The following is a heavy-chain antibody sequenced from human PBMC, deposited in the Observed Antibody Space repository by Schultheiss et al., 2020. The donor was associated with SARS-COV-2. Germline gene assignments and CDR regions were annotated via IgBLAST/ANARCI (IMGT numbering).Heavy chain of an antibody. CDR1: GFTFSSYS. CDR2: ISYDGSNK. CDR3: ATGDYDDGALDY. J-gene: IGHJ4*02. D-gene: IGHD4-17*01. Sequence: GGSLRLSCAASGFTFSSYSIHWVRQAPGKGLEWVTLISYDGSNKYYADSVKGRFTISRDNSKNTLYLQMNSLRAEDTAVYYCATGDYDDGALDYWGQGTLVTVSS. V-gene: IGHV3-30*03.